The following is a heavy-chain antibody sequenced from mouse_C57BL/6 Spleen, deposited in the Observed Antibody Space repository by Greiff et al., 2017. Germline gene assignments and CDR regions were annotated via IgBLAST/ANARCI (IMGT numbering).Heavy chain of an antibody. CDR2: ILPGSGST. V-gene: IGHV1-9*01. CDR3: ARLYYGSSHYYAMDY. CDR1: GYTFTGYW. J-gene: IGHJ4*01. Sequence: QVQLKQSGAELMKPGASVKLSCKATGYTFTGYWIEWVKQRPGHGLEWIGEILPGSGSTNYNEKFKGKATFTADTSSNTAYMQLSGLTTEDSAIYYCARLYYGSSHYYAMDYWGQGTSVTVSS. D-gene: IGHD1-1*01.